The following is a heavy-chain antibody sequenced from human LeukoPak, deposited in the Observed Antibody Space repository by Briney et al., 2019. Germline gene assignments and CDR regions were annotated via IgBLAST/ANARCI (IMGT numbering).Heavy chain of an antibody. CDR2: ISGSGGST. Sequence: GGSLRLSCAASGFTFSSYAMSWVRQAPGKGLEWVSAISGSGGSTYYADSVKGRFTISRDNSKNTLYLQMNSLRAEDTAVYYCAKELKYEKVWFGELLWALFDYWGQGTLVTVSS. CDR3: AKELKYEKVWFGELLWALFDY. CDR1: GFTFSSYA. V-gene: IGHV3-23*01. D-gene: IGHD3-10*01. J-gene: IGHJ4*02.